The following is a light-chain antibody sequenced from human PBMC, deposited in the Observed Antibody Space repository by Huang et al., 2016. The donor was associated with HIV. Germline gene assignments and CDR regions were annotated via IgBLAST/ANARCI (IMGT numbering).Light chain of an antibody. CDR3: QQYGSSPQT. CDR2: AAS. Sequence: EIVLTHSPRTLSLSPGQRATLPCRASQSVSSSYLAWYQQKPGQAPRLLIYAASSRASGIPNRFSGSGSGTDFTLTISRLEPEDFAVYFCQQYGSSPQTFGQGTRLEIK. J-gene: IGKJ5*01. V-gene: IGKV3-20*01. CDR1: QSVSSSY.